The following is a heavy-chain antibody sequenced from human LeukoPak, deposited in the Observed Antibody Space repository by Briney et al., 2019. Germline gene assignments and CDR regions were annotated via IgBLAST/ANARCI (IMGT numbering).Heavy chain of an antibody. D-gene: IGHD5-18*01. CDR3: ARDGGYSYGQFDY. J-gene: IGHJ4*02. CDR1: GFTLSNYE. CDR2: ISSSGTTI. V-gene: IGHV3-48*03. Sequence: GGSLRLSCAVSGFTLSNYEMNWVRQAPGKGLEWVSYISSSGTTIYYADSVKGRFTISRDNAKNSLYLQMNSLRAKDTAVSFCARDGGYSYGQFDYWGQGTLVTVSS.